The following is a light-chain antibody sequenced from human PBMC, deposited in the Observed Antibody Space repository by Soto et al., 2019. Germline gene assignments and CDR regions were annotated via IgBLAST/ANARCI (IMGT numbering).Light chain of an antibody. CDR2: EVS. CDR3: SSYAGSNNV. CDR1: SSDVGGYNY. Sequence: QSVLTQPPSASGSPGQSVTISCTGNSSDVGGYNYVSWYQQHPGKAPKLMIYEVSKLPSGVPDRFSGSKSGNTASLTVSGLQAEDEADYYCSSYAGSNNVFGTGTKVT. V-gene: IGLV2-8*01. J-gene: IGLJ1*01.